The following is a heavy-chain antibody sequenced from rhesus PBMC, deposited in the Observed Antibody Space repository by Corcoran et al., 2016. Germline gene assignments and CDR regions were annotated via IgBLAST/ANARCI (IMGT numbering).Heavy chain of an antibody. CDR1: GYSISSGYD. Sequence: QVQLQESGPGVVKPSATLSLTCAVSGYSISSGYDWSWIRRPPGKGLEWIGYSYGSIGSTKCNPSLKNRVTISKDTSKNQFSLKLSSVTAADTAVYYCARAAYSGYSFDYWGQGVLVTVSS. CDR2: SYGSIGST. D-gene: IGHD5-24*01. CDR3: ARAAYSGYSFDY. V-gene: IGHV4-76*01. J-gene: IGHJ4*01.